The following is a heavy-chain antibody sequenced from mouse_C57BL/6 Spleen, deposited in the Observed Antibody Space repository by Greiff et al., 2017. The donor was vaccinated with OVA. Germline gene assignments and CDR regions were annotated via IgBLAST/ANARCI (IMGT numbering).Heavy chain of an antibody. CDR2: IYPGDGDT. CDR1: GYAFSSSW. J-gene: IGHJ3*01. D-gene: IGHD1-1*01. CDR3: AREAHYYGSSAWFAY. V-gene: IGHV1-82*01. Sequence: VQGVESGPELVKPGASVKISCKASGYAFSSSWMNWVKQRPGKGLEWIGRIYPGDGDTNYNGKFKGKATLTADKSSSTAYMQLSSLTSEDSAVYFCAREAHYYGSSAWFAYWGQGTLVTVSA.